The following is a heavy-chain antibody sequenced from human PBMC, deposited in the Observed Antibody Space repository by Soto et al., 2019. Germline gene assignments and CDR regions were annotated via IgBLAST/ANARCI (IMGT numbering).Heavy chain of an antibody. Sequence: QVQLVESGGGLVKPGGSLRLSCAASGFTFSDYYMSWIRQAPGKGLEWVSYISSSSSYTNYADSVKGRFTISRDNAKNSLYRQMNGLRAEDTAVYYCARNGGGYGDSRGVTLDYWGQGALVTVSS. V-gene: IGHV3-11*06. CDR3: ARNGGGYGDSRGVTLDY. CDR1: GFTFSDYY. J-gene: IGHJ4*02. CDR2: ISSSSSYT. D-gene: IGHD1-26*01.